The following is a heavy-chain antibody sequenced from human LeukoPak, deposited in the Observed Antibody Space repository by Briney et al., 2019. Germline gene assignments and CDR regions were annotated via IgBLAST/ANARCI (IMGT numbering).Heavy chain of an antibody. J-gene: IGHJ4*02. CDR2: ISTYVGTT. CDR1: GYTFSDYG. CDR3: ARVWQQLVPFFDY. D-gene: IGHD6-13*01. V-gene: IGHV1-18*01. Sequence: ASVKVSCKASGYTFSDYGISWVRQAPGQGLEWMGWISTYVGTTNYAQKVQDRVTMTTDTSTSTVYLELSSLRSDDTAVYYCARVWQQLVPFFDYWGQGTLVTVSS.